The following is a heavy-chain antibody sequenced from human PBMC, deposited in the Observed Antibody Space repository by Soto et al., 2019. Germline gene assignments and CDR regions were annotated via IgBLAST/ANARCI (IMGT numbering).Heavy chain of an antibody. D-gene: IGHD4-17*01. J-gene: IGHJ4*02. CDR2: ISGSGGST. V-gene: IGHV3-23*01. CDR1: GFTFSSYA. Sequence: PGGSLRLSCAASGFTFSSYAMSWVRQAPGKGLEWVSAISGSGGSTYYADSVKGRLTISRDNSKNTLYLQVNSLRAEDTAVYYCAKGGDYFPNYWGQGTLVTVSS. CDR3: AKGGDYFPNY.